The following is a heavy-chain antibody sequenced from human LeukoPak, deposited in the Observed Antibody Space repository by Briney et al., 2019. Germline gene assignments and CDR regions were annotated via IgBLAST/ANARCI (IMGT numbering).Heavy chain of an antibody. V-gene: IGHV3-43*02. J-gene: IGHJ4*02. D-gene: IGHD6-19*01. Sequence: GGSLRLSCAASGFTFDDYGMHWVRQAPGKGLEWVSLISGDGGSTYYADSVKGRFTISRDNSKNSLYLQMNSLSTEDTALYYCAKGGSGWSYYFDFWDQGTLVTVSS. CDR1: GFTFDDYG. CDR3: AKGGSGWSYYFDF. CDR2: ISGDGGST.